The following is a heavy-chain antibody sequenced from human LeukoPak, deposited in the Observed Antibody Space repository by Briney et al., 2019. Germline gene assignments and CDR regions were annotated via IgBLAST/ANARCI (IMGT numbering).Heavy chain of an antibody. Sequence: GGSLRLSCAASGFTVSSNYMTWVRQAPGKGLDWVSVIYGGGSTFYADSVKGRFTISRDSSKNTLFLQMNSLRAEDTAVYYCASPSVEMAAINGWYFDLWGRGTLVTVSS. CDR3: ASPSVEMAAINGWYFDL. V-gene: IGHV3-66*01. J-gene: IGHJ2*01. CDR2: IYGGGST. CDR1: GFTVSSNY. D-gene: IGHD5-24*01.